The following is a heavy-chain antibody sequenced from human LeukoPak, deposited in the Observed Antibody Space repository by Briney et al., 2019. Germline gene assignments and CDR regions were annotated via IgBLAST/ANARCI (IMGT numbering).Heavy chain of an antibody. CDR1: GGSISTFY. V-gene: IGHV4-59*01. CDR2: ISHSGST. CDR3: ARGYSGSYYNDY. D-gene: IGHD1-26*01. Sequence: SETLSLTCTVSGGSISTFYWSWIRQPPGKGLEWIAYISHSGSTSYNPFLKSRVVMSVDTSKNQFSLKLSSVTAADTAVYYCARGYSGSYYNDYWGQGTLVTVSS. J-gene: IGHJ4*02.